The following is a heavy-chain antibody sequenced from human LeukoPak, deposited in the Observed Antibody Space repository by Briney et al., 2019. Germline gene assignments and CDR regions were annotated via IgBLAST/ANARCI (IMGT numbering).Heavy chain of an antibody. CDR2: IYYSGST. J-gene: IGHJ4*02. V-gene: IGHV4-39*01. CDR1: GGSISSYY. D-gene: IGHD3-16*01. Sequence: PSETLSLTCTVSGGSISSYYWGWIRQPPGKGLEWIGSIYYSGSTYYNPSLKSRVTISVDTSKNQFSLKLSSVTAADTAVYYCASSYYDYVWGSPQGYFDYWGQGTLVTVSS. CDR3: ASSYYDYVWGSPQGYFDY.